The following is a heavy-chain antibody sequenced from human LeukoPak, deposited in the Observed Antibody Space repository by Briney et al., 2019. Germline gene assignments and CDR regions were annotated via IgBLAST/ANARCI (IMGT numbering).Heavy chain of an antibody. J-gene: IGHJ6*02. V-gene: IGHV3-7*01. CDR1: GFTFSSYW. CDR3: ARDQVTTLGFYYYGMDV. CDR2: IKQDGSEK. Sequence: PGGSLRLSCAASGFTFSSYWMSWVRQAPGKGLEWVANIKQDGSEKYFVDSVEGRFTISRDNAKNSLYLQMNSLIAEDTAVYFCARDQVTTLGFYYYGMDVWGQGTMVTVSS. D-gene: IGHD4-11*01.